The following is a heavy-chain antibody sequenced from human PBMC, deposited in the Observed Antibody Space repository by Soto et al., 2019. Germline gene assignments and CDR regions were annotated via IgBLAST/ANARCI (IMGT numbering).Heavy chain of an antibody. D-gene: IGHD3-3*01. CDR3: ARGITIFGVVTHHYYYYGMDV. CDR2: MNPNRGNT. Sequence: QVQLVQSGAEVKKPGASVKVSCKASGYTFTSYDINWVRQATGQGLEWMGWMNPNRGNTGYAQKFQCRVTMTRNTSISTAYMELSSLRSEDTAVYYCARGITIFGVVTHHYYYYGMDVWGQGTTVTVSS. V-gene: IGHV1-8*01. CDR1: GYTFTSYD. J-gene: IGHJ6*02.